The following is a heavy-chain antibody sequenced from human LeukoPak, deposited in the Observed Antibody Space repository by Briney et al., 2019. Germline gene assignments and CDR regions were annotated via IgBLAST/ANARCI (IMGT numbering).Heavy chain of an antibody. CDR1: GYTFTGYY. CDR2: INPNSGGT. V-gene: IGHV1-2*02. D-gene: IGHD6-19*01. Sequence: ASVKVSCKASGYTFTGYYMHWVRQAPGQGLEWMGWINPNSGGTNYAQKFQGRVTMTRDTSISTAYMELSRQRSDDTAVYYCAREILYGLVLGNFDYWGQGTLVTVSS. J-gene: IGHJ4*02. CDR3: AREILYGLVLGNFDY.